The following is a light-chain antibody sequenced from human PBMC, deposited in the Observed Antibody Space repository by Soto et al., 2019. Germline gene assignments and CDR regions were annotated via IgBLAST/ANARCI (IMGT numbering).Light chain of an antibody. CDR1: QSVNNY. CDR2: DAS. V-gene: IGKV3-11*01. Sequence: EIVLTQSPSAVSFSLGERATLSCRASQSVNNYLAWYQHKPGQPPRLLISDASNRTTGIPGRFSGSGSGTDFTLTISTLRPEDFAIYYSQQCTKWPHTFGGGTKVDIK. J-gene: IGKJ4*01. CDR3: QQCTKWPHT.